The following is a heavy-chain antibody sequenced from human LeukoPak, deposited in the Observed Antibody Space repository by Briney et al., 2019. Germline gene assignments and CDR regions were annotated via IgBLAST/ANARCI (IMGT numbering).Heavy chain of an antibody. Sequence: GGSLRLSCAASGFTFDDYAMHWVRQAPGKGLEWVSLISGDGGSTYYAGSVKGRFTISRDNSKNSLYLQMNSLRTEDTALYYCAKVRLGGAKGYFDYWGQGTLVTVSS. D-gene: IGHD1-26*01. V-gene: IGHV3-43*02. CDR3: AKVRLGGAKGYFDY. J-gene: IGHJ4*02. CDR1: GFTFDDYA. CDR2: ISGDGGST.